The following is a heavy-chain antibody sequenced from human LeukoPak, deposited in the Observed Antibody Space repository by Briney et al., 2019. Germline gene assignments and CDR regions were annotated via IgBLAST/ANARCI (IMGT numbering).Heavy chain of an antibody. CDR3: ARDWRYYDSRLYYFDY. CDR1: GGTFSSYA. V-gene: IGHV1-69*05. CDR2: IIPIFGTA. Sequence: ASVKVSCKASGGTFSSYAISWVRQAPGQGLEWMGGIIPIFGTANYAQKFQGRVTMTRDTSTSTVYMELSSPRSEDTAVYYCARDWRYYDSRLYYFDYWGRGTLVTVSS. D-gene: IGHD3-22*01. J-gene: IGHJ4*02.